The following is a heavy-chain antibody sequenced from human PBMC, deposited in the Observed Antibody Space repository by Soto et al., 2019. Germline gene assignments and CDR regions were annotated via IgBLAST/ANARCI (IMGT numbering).Heavy chain of an antibody. CDR3: ARRNGWFGELPENYYYYGMDV. D-gene: IGHD3-10*01. Sequence: SETLSLTCAVYGGSFSGYYWSWIRQPPGKGLEWIGEINHSGSTNYNPSLKSRVTISVDTSKNQFSLKLSSVTAADTAVYYCARRNGWFGELPENYYYYGMDVWGQGTTVTVSS. CDR2: INHSGST. CDR1: GGSFSGYY. V-gene: IGHV4-34*01. J-gene: IGHJ6*02.